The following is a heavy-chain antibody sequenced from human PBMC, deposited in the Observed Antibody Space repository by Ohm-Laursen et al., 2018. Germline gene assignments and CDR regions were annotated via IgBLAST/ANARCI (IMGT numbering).Heavy chain of an antibody. CDR2: VYADGST. V-gene: IGHV3-66*01. D-gene: IGHD3-16*01. CDR1: GFTVSTKY. Sequence: SLRLSCTASGFTVSTKYMSWVRQAPGKGLEWASVVYADGSTYYADSVKVRFIISRDYSKNTLHLHMNSLRVEDTAVYYCARGPSTGGEGSLDYWGQGTLVTVSS. J-gene: IGHJ4*02. CDR3: ARGPSTGGEGSLDY.